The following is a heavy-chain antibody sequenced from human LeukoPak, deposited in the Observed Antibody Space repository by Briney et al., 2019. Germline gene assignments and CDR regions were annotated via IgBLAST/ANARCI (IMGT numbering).Heavy chain of an antibody. CDR3: AKGRPGAFDI. CDR2: IGSSSKDI. CDR1: GFTFSTYN. J-gene: IGHJ3*02. Sequence: GGSLRLSCAASGFTFSTYNMHWVRQAPGKGLEWVAFIGSSSKDIYYADSLKGRFTVARDNAKNSLYLQMNSLRAEDTAVYYCAKGRPGAFDIWGQGTMVTVSS. V-gene: IGHV3-21*04.